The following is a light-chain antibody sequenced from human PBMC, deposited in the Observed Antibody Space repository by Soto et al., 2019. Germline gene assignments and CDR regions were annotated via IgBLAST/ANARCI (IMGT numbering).Light chain of an antibody. V-gene: IGKV1-33*01. J-gene: IGKJ5*01. CDR1: QDVSNY. Sequence: DVELNQGTSSLWESVGIRVAVTCQASQDVSNYLNWYQQKLGKAPKLLIYDASNLETGVPSRFSGSGSGTYFSFTISSLQPQDFATYYCQQYSNLITFGQGTRLEIK. CDR3: QQYSNLIT. CDR2: DAS.